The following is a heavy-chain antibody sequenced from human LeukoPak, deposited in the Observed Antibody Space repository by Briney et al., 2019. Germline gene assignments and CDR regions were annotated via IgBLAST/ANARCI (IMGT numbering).Heavy chain of an antibody. Sequence: GGSLRLSCAASGFTFSSYSMNWVRQAPGKGLEWVSSISSSSSYIYYADSVKGRFTISRDNAKNSLYLQMNSLRAEDTAVYYCARDPDYDSSGYYYVEEVWGQGTLVTVSS. CDR3: ARDPDYDSSGYYYVEEV. V-gene: IGHV3-21*01. CDR1: GFTFSSYS. D-gene: IGHD3-22*01. CDR2: ISSSSSYI. J-gene: IGHJ4*02.